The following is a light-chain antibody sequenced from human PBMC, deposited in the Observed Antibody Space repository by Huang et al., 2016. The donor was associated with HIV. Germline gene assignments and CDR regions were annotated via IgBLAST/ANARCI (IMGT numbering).Light chain of an antibody. CDR3: QQRSTWPLT. J-gene: IGKJ4*01. CDR1: QSVGSY. CDR2: DTS. Sequence: EVMLTQSPTILSLSLGGTGTISCKASQSVGSYVAWYQQRPGQSPRLLLYDTSNRAAGIPTRFSCSGSGTDFTLTISGLESGDLGVFYGQQRSTWPLTFGGGTKVA. V-gene: IGKV3-11*01.